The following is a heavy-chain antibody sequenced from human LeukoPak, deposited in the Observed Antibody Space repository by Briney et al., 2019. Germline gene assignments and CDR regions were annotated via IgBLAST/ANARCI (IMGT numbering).Heavy chain of an antibody. D-gene: IGHD2-15*01. CDR1: GYTFTSYG. Sequence: GASVKVSCKGSGYTFTSYGISWVRQAPGQGLEWMGWISAYNGNTNYAQKLQGRVTMTTDTSTSTAYMELRSLRSDDTAVYYCARVGGYCSGGSCYLLNYYYYYMDVWGKGTTVTVSS. CDR3: ARVGGYCSGGSCYLLNYYYYYMDV. CDR2: ISAYNGNT. V-gene: IGHV1-18*01. J-gene: IGHJ6*03.